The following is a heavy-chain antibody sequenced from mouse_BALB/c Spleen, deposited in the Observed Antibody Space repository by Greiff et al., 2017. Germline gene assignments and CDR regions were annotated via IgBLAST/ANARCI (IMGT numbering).Heavy chain of an antibody. V-gene: IGHV5-4*02. CDR1: GFTFSDYY. CDR3: ARGGGYDYDDGFDY. J-gene: IGHJ2*01. Sequence: EVKVVESGGGLVKPGGSLKLSCAASGFTFSDYYMYWVRQTPEKRLEWVATISDGGSYTYYPDSVKGRFTISRDNAKNNLYLQMSSLKSEDTAMYYCARGGGYDYDDGFDYWGQGTTLTVSS. D-gene: IGHD2-4*01. CDR2: ISDGGSYT.